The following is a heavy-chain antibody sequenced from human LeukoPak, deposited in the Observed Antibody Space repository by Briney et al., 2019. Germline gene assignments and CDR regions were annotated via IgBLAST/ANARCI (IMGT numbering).Heavy chain of an antibody. J-gene: IGHJ3*02. CDR3: ARVVLLWFGEFSGGAFDI. CDR1: GYTFTSYG. D-gene: IGHD3-10*01. CDR2: ISAYNGNT. Sequence: GASVKVSCKASGYTFTSYGISWVRQAPGQGLEWMGWISAYNGNTNYAQKLQGRVTTTTDTSTSTAYMELRSLRSDDTAVYYCARVVLLWFGEFSGGAFDIWGQGTMVTVSS. V-gene: IGHV1-18*01.